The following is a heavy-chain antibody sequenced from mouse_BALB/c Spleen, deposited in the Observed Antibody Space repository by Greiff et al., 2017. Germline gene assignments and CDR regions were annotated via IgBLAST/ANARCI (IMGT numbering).Heavy chain of an antibody. CDR2: ISYSGST. V-gene: IGHV3-2*02. J-gene: IGHJ3*01. Sequence: EVKLQESGPGLVKPSQSLSLTCTVTGYSITSDYAWNWIRQFPGNKLEWMGYISYSGSTSYNPSLKSRISITRDTSKNQFFLQLNSVTTEDTATYYCARWVDYDALFAYWGQGTLVTVSA. CDR3: ARWVDYDALFAY. CDR1: GYSITSDYA. D-gene: IGHD2-4*01.